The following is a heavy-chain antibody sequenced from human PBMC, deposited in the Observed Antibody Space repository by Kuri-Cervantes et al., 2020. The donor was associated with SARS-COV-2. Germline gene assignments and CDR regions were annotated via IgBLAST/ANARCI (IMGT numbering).Heavy chain of an antibody. D-gene: IGHD3-3*01. CDR1: GYTFTSYG. V-gene: IGHV1-2*04. CDR3: ARGGKHHHILRFLESFHFDS. Sequence: ASVKVSCKASGYTFTSYGISWVRQAPGQGLEWMGWINPNSGGTDYAQRYQGWVTMTRDTSTRTAFVELNRLTSDDTAVYFCARGGKHHHILRFLESFHFDSWGQGTLVTVSS. CDR2: INPNSGGT. J-gene: IGHJ4*02.